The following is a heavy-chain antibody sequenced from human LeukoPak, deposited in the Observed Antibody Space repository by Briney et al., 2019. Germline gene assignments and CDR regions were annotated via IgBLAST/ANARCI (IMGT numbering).Heavy chain of an antibody. D-gene: IGHD6-6*01. V-gene: IGHV3-23*01. CDR2: ISGSGGST. CDR3: AREGGRGSSSSDYFDS. J-gene: IGHJ4*02. Sequence: GGSLRLSCAASKFTFSNSAMSWVRQAPGKGLEWVSAISGSGGSTYYADSVKGRFTISRDNSKNTLSLQMNSLRHEDTAVYYCAREGGRGSSSSDYFDSWGQGTLVTVSS. CDR1: KFTFSNSA.